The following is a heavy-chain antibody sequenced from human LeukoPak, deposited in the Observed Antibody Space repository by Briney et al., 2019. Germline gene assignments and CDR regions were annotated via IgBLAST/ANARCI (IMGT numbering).Heavy chain of an antibody. D-gene: IGHD6-13*01. V-gene: IGHV4-30-2*01. CDR2: IYHSGST. J-gene: IGHJ6*03. CDR1: GGSISSGGYY. CDR3: ARDWSSSSYMDV. Sequence: SETLSLTCTVSGGSISSGGYYWSWIRQPPGKGLEWIGYIYHSGSTYYNPSLKSRVTISVDRSKNQFSLKLSSVTAADTAVYYCARDWSSSSYMDVWGKGTTVTVSS.